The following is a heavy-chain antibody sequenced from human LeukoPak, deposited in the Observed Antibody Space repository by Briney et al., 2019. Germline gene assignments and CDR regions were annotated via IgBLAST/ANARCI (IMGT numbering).Heavy chain of an antibody. CDR1: GFTFSSYS. CDR2: ISSSSSYI. V-gene: IGHV3-21*01. J-gene: IGHJ4*02. Sequence: GGSLRLSCAASGFTFSSYSMNWVRQAPGKELEWVSSISSSSSYIYYADSVKGRFTISRDNAKNSLYLQMNSLRAEDTAVYYCARDFALAARSFDYWGQGTLVTVSS. CDR3: ARDFALAARSFDY. D-gene: IGHD6-6*01.